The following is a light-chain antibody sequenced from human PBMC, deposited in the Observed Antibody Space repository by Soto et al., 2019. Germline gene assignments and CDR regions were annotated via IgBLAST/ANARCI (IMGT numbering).Light chain of an antibody. CDR3: QQYTNRPLT. Sequence: EIVMTQSPATLSVSPGEGATLSCRASQSVSSNLAWYQQKPGQAPRLLILGASTRATGIPARFSRSGSGTEFSLTISALQSEDLAIYYCQQYTNRPLTFGGGTKVGIK. J-gene: IGKJ4*01. V-gene: IGKV3-15*01. CDR2: GAS. CDR1: QSVSSN.